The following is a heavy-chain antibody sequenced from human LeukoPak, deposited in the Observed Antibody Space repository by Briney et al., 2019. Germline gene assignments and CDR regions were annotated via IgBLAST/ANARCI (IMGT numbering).Heavy chain of an antibody. Sequence: GGSLRLSCAASGFTFSRYSMNWVPQAPGKGLECVSSTSSSSRYIYYAHPVKGRFTISRDNAKNSLYLQMNSLTAEDTAVYYCASLWDFDYWGQGTLVTVSS. CDR1: GFTFSRYS. J-gene: IGHJ4*02. CDR3: ASLWDFDY. CDR2: TSSSSRYI. V-gene: IGHV3-21*01. D-gene: IGHD2-21*01.